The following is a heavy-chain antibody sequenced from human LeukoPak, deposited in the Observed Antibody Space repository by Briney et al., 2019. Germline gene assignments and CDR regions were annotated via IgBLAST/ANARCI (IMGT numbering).Heavy chain of an antibody. Sequence: GGSLRLPCAASGFTFSRYAMSWVRQAPGKGLEWVSAISGSGGSTYYADSLKGRLTISRDNSKNTLHLQMNSLRAEHTAVYYCAKGGYGWGSYGRYYFYYWGQGTLVTVSS. CDR2: ISGSGGST. J-gene: IGHJ4*02. D-gene: IGHD3-16*01. CDR1: GFTFSRYA. V-gene: IGHV3-23*01. CDR3: AKGGYGWGSYGRYYFYY.